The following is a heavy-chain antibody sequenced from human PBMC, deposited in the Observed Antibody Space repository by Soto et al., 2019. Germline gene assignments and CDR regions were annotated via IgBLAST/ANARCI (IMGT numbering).Heavy chain of an antibody. CDR2: IWYDGSNK. CDR3: AREGGVKWIHAFDI. CDR1: GFTFSSYG. V-gene: IGHV3-33*01. D-gene: IGHD1-26*01. Sequence: QVQLVESGGGVVQPGRSLRLSCAASGFTFSSYGMHWVRQAPGKGLEWVAVIWYDGSNKYYADSVKGRFTISRDNSKNTLYLQMNSLGAEDTAVYYCAREGGVKWIHAFDIWGQGTMVTVSS. J-gene: IGHJ3*02.